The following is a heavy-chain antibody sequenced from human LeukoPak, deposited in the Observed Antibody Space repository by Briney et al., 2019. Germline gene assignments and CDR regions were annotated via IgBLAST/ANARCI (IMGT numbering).Heavy chain of an antibody. Sequence: SVKVSCKASGGTFSSYAISWVRQAPGQGLEWMGGIIPIFGTANYAQKFQGRVTITADESTSTAYMGLSSLRSEDTAVYYCAREPSITMIATWRAFDIWGQGTMVTVSS. J-gene: IGHJ3*02. CDR1: GGTFSSYA. CDR2: IIPIFGTA. D-gene: IGHD3-22*01. CDR3: AREPSITMIATWRAFDI. V-gene: IGHV1-69*01.